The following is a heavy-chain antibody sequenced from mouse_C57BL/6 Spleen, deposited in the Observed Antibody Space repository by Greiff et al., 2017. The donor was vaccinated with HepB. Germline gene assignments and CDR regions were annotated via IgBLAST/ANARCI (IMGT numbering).Heavy chain of an antibody. CDR3: ARVPITTVVAPYAMDY. CDR1: GYTFTSYW. D-gene: IGHD1-1*01. V-gene: IGHV1-64*01. CDR2: IHPNSGST. Sequence: QVQLQQPGAELVKPGASVKLSCKASGYTFTSYWMHWVKQRPGQGLEWIGMIHPNSGSTNYNEKFKSKATLTVDKSSSTAYMQLSSLTSEDSAVYYCARVPITTVVAPYAMDYWGQGTSVTVSS. J-gene: IGHJ4*01.